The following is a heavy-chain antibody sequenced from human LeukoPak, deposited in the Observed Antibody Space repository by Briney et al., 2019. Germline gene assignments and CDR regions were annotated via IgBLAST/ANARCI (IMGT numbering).Heavy chain of an antibody. V-gene: IGHV3-23*01. CDR2: ISGSGGRT. CDR1: GFTFSSYA. Sequence: GGSLRLSCAASGFTFSSYAMSWVRQAPGKGLEWVSSISGSGGRTHYADSVRGRFAISRDNSKNTLYLQMDSLRAEDTAVYYCARDNSVRDEAWWFNPWGQGTLVTVSS. CDR3: ARDNSVRDEAWWFNP. J-gene: IGHJ5*02. D-gene: IGHD5-24*01.